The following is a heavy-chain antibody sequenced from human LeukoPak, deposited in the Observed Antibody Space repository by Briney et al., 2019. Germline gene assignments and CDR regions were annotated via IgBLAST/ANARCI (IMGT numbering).Heavy chain of an antibody. V-gene: IGHV1-69*13. D-gene: IGHD3-3*01. CDR3: ARVPDYDFWSGYYTENWFDP. CDR1: GGTFSSYA. CDR2: IIPIFGTA. J-gene: IGHJ5*02. Sequence: GASVKVSCKASGGTFSSYAISWVRQAPGQGLEWMGGIIPIFGTANYAQKFQGRVTITADESTSTAYMELRSLRSDDTAVYYCARVPDYDFWSGYYTENWFDPWGQGTLVTVSS.